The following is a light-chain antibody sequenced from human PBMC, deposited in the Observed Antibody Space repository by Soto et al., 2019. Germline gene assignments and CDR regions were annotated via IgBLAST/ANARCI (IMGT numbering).Light chain of an antibody. CDR3: CSYAGSYTPV. CDR1: SSDVGGYNY. V-gene: IGLV2-11*01. J-gene: IGLJ1*01. Sequence: QSALTQPRSVSGSPGQSVTISCTGTSSDVGGYNYVSWYQQHPGKAPKLMIYDVSKRPSGVPDRFSGSKSGNTASLTISGLQAEDEADYYCCSYAGSYTPVVGTGTKVTVL. CDR2: DVS.